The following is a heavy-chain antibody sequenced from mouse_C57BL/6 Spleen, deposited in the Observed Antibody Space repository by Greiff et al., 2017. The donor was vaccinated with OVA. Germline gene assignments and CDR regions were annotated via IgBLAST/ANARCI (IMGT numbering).Heavy chain of an antibody. D-gene: IGHD1-1*01. J-gene: IGHJ2*01. Sequence: VKLMESGAELVRPGASVTLSCKASGYTFTDYEMHWVKQTPVHGLEWIGAIDPETGGTAYNQKFKGKAILTADKSSSTAYMELRSLTSEDSAVYYCTGRGSTVVATGDYWGQGTTLTVSS. CDR2: IDPETGGT. CDR1: GYTFTDYE. CDR3: TGRGSTVVATGDY. V-gene: IGHV1-15*01.